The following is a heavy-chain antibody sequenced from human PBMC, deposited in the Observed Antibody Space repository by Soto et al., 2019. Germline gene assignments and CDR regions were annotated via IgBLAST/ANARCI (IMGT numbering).Heavy chain of an antibody. D-gene: IGHD2-2*01. CDR3: ARSPHCCSTSCYANAFDI. J-gene: IGHJ3*02. Sequence: GASVKVSCKASGYTYTSYAMPSVRQSPGQKIEWMGWINSGNGNTKYSQKFQGRVTITSDTSASTAYMELSSLRSEDTAVYYCARSPHCCSTSCYANAFDIRGQGTMVTVSS. V-gene: IGHV1-3*01. CDR1: GYTYTSYA. CDR2: INSGNGNT.